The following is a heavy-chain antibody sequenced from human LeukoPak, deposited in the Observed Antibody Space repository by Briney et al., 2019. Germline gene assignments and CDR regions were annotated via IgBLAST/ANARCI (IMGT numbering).Heavy chain of an antibody. CDR1: GYTFITYD. V-gene: IGHV1-8*01. CDR2: MNPNSGNT. J-gene: IGHJ4*02. Sequence: ASVKVSCKASGYTFITYDINWVRQATGQGLEWMGWMNPNSGNTGYAQKFQGRVTMTRNTSISTAYMELSSLTSKDTAVYYCARGVNYESSGYDLDYWGQGILVTVSS. CDR3: ARGVNYESSGYDLDY. D-gene: IGHD3-22*01.